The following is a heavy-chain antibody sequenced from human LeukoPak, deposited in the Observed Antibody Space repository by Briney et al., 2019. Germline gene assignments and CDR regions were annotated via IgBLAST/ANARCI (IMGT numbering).Heavy chain of an antibody. CDR2: INHSGST. CDR3: ARGRQLLPGRYYYYGMDV. CDR1: GGSFSGYY. J-gene: IGHJ6*02. V-gene: IGHV4-34*01. D-gene: IGHD2-2*01. Sequence: SETLSLTCAVYGGSFSGYYWSWIPQPPGKGLEWIGEINHSGSTNYNPSLKSRVTISVDTSKNHFSLKLRSVTAADTAVYYCARGRQLLPGRYYYYGMDVWGQGTTVTVSS.